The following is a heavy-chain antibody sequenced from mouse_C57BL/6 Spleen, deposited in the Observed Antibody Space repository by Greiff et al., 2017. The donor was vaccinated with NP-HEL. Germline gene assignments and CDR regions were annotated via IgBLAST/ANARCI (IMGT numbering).Heavy chain of an antibody. CDR1: GYSITSGYD. CDR3: ARGGYGYAMDY. CDR2: ISYSGST. V-gene: IGHV3-1*01. D-gene: IGHD2-14*01. Sequence: EVKLQESGPGMVKPSQSLSLTCTVTGYSITSGYDWHWIRHFPGNKLEWMGYISYSGSTNYNPSLKSRISITHDTSKNHFFLQLNSVTTEDTATYYCARGGYGYAMDYWGQGTSVTVSS. J-gene: IGHJ4*01.